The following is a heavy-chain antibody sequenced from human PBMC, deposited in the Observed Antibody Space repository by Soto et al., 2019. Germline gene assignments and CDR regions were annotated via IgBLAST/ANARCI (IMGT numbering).Heavy chain of an antibody. D-gene: IGHD6-19*01. CDR1: GFTFSSYA. J-gene: IGHJ4*02. CDR3: AKSLTVAGYFDY. Sequence: PGGSLRLSCAASGFTFSSYAMSWVRQAPGKGLEWVSAIGGGGGSTYYADSVKGRFTISRDNSKNTLYLQMNSLRAEDTAVYYCAKSLTVAGYFDYWGQGTLVTVSS. V-gene: IGHV3-23*01. CDR2: IGGGGGST.